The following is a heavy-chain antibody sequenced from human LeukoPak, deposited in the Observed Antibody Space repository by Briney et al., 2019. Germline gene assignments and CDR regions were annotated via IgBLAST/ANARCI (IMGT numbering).Heavy chain of an antibody. CDR3: ARDRAVVVAAAMAH. CDR1: GFTFSAYA. D-gene: IGHD2-2*01. CDR2: ISHDGRNK. V-gene: IGHV3-30*04. J-gene: IGHJ4*02. Sequence: GMSLRLSCVASGFTFSAYATHWVRQAPGKGLEWVAVISHDGRNKYYADSVKGRFTFSRDNSKNTVYLQMNSLTTEDTAVYYCARDRAVVVAAAMAHWGQGTFVTVSS.